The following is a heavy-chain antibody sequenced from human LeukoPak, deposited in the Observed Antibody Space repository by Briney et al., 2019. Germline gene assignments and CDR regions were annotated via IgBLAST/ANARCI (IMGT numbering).Heavy chain of an antibody. CDR1: GFTFSSYS. J-gene: IGHJ5*02. CDR3: ARIGGYSINWFDP. D-gene: IGHD3-22*01. Sequence: GSLRLSCAASGFTFSSYSMNWVRQAPGKGLEWIGSIYYSGSTYYNPSLKSRVTISVDTSKNQFPLKLSSVTAADTAVYYCARIGGYSINWFDPWGQGTLVTVSS. CDR2: IYYSGST. V-gene: IGHV4-39*06.